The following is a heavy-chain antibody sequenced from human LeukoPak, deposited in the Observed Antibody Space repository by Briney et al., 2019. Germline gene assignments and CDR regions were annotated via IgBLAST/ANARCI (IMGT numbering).Heavy chain of an antibody. Sequence: GESLKISCAASGFTFSNYNMIWVRQAPGKGLECVSYISSSGSTMHYADSVRGRFTISRDNAKKSLYLQMNSLRAEDTGVYYCARVWDGYSGEDYWGQGTLVTVSS. D-gene: IGHD5-18*01. CDR2: ISSSGSTM. CDR1: GFTFSNYN. V-gene: IGHV3-48*01. J-gene: IGHJ4*02. CDR3: ARVWDGYSGEDY.